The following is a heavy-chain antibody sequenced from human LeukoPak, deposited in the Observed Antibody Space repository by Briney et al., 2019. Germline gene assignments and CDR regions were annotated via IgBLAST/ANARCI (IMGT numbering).Heavy chain of an antibody. CDR1: GFTFSSYV. J-gene: IGHJ4*02. CDR2: IWYDGSNK. D-gene: IGHD6-19*01. V-gene: IGHV3-33*08. Sequence: PGGSLRLSCAASGFTFSSYVMHWVRQAPGKGLEWVAVIWYDGSNKYYAESVKGRFTISRDNSKNTLFLQMNSLRADDTAVYYCARTIAVAGPYYFDYWGQGTLVTVSS. CDR3: ARTIAVAGPYYFDY.